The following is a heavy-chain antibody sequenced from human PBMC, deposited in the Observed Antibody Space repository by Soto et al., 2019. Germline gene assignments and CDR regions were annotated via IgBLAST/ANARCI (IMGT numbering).Heavy chain of an antibody. CDR2: IKSKTDGGTT. V-gene: IGHV3-15*07. Sequence: GGSLRHSCAASGFTFCNAWMNWVRQAPGKGLEWVGRIKSKTDGGTTDYAAPVKGRFTISRDDSKNTLYLQMNSLKTEDTAVYYCTTDTSGYPMYYYYYGMDVWGKGTTVTVSS. CDR3: TTDTSGYPMYYYYYGMDV. D-gene: IGHD5-12*01. CDR1: GFTFCNAW. J-gene: IGHJ6*04.